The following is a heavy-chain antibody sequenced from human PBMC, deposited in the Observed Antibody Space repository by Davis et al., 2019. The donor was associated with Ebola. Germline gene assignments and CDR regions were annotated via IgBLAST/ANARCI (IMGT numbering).Heavy chain of an antibody. Sequence: AASVKVSCKASGYTFTSHDINWVRQAPGQGLEWVGWMNPNSGNTGDAQKFQGRVTMARNSSINTAYMELSSLRSEDTAVYFCARDSSGVVGANDFDYWGQGTLVTVSS. CDR3: ARDSSGVVGANDFDY. CDR2: MNPNSGNT. CDR1: GYTFTSHD. J-gene: IGHJ4*02. D-gene: IGHD1-26*01. V-gene: IGHV1-8*01.